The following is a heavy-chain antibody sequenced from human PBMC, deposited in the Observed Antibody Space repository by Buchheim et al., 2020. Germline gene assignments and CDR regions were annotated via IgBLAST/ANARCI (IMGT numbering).Heavy chain of an antibody. V-gene: IGHV3-30-3*01. CDR1: GFTFSSYA. CDR2: ISYDGSQK. D-gene: IGHD5-18*01. J-gene: IGHJ4*02. Sequence: QVQLVESGGGVVQPGRSLRVSCAASGFTFSSYAMHWVRQAPGRGLEWVAVISYDGSQKYCTDSVKGRFTISRDNSKTTLYLQMNSLRAEDTAVYHWARSNNYGYLGGLGKDYWGQGTL. CDR3: ARSNNYGYLGGLGKDY.